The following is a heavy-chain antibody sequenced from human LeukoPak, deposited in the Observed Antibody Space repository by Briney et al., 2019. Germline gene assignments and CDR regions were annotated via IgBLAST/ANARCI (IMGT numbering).Heavy chain of an antibody. D-gene: IGHD5-24*01. CDR1: GGSISSYY. V-gene: IGHV4-59*01. CDR3: AGVREMATIPWFDP. CDR2: IYYSVVT. Sequence: SETLSLTCTVSGGSISSYYWSWIRQPPGKGREWIGYIYYSVVTNYNPFLKGRVTLSVDTSHNQFSLNLSSVAVADPAMNSCAGVREMATIPWFDPWGQGTLVTVSS. J-gene: IGHJ5*02.